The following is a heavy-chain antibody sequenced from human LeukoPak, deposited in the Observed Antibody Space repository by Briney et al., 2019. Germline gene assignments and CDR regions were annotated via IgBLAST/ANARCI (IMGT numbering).Heavy chain of an antibody. V-gene: IGHV1-3*01. J-gene: IGHJ4*02. CDR1: GYTFTSYA. CDR2: INAGNGNT. D-gene: IGHD3-22*01. CDR3: ARGPHERSGYPDD. Sequence: ASVKVSCKASGYTFTSYAIHWVRQAPGQRLEWMGWINAGNGNTKYSQKFQGRVTITRDTSASTAYMELRSLRSDDTAVYYCARGPHERSGYPDDWGQGTLVTVSS.